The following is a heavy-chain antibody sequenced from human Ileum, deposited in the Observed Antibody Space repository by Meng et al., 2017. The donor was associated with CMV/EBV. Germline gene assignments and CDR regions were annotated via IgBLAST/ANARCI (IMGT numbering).Heavy chain of an antibody. CDR1: GYSFTKYG. Sequence: KASGYSFTKYGFTWLRQAPGRGLEWMGWIDVNDGNTRYGKNFQGRVTMTTDTSTSTAYMELRSLTSDDTAVYYCARDWSKMAAIIVDFWGQGTLVTVSS. J-gene: IGHJ4*02. CDR3: ARDWSKMAAIIVDF. D-gene: IGHD5-24*01. V-gene: IGHV1-18*01. CDR2: IDVNDGNT.